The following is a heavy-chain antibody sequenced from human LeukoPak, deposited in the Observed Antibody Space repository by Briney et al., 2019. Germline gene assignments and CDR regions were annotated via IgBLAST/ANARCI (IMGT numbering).Heavy chain of an antibody. CDR2: IYYSGST. V-gene: IGHV4-30-4*08. J-gene: IGHJ4*02. CDR1: GVSISSGGYY. CDR3: ARGPPPNYYDSSLYFDY. D-gene: IGHD3-22*01. Sequence: SQTLSLTCTVSGVSISSGGYYWSWIRQPPGKGLEWIGYIYYSGSTYYNPSLKSRVTISVDTSKNQFSLKLSSVTAADTAVYYCARGPPPNYYDSSLYFDYWGQGTLVTVSS.